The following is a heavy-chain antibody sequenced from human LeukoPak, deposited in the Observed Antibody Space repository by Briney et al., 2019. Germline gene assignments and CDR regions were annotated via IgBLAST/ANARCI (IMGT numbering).Heavy chain of an antibody. CDR2: ILASGSPT. D-gene: IGHD2-8*01. Sequence: GGSLRLSCAASGFNFNSYTMNWVRQAPGKGLQWVANILASGSPTYYADSVKGRFIISRDNSKNTVYLQMNSLRVEDTAIYYCAKDLRPDGVDNFDHWGQGILVTVSS. V-gene: IGHV3-23*01. CDR3: AKDLRPDGVDNFDH. CDR1: GFNFNSYT. J-gene: IGHJ4*02.